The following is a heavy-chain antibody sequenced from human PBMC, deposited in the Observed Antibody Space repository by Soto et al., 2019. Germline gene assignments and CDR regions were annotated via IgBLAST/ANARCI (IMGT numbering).Heavy chain of an antibody. CDR3: ARVPYESSGYYYGWYFDY. CDR2: ISYDGNNK. J-gene: IGHJ4*02. D-gene: IGHD3-22*01. Sequence: GGSLRLSCAASGFSFSISPMHWVRQAPGKGPEWVALISYDGNNKFYADSVKGRFTISRDNSKSTLYLQVDSLRPEDAAVYYCARVPYESSGYYYGWYFDYWGQGTLVTVSS. V-gene: IGHV3-30-3*01. CDR1: GFSFSISP.